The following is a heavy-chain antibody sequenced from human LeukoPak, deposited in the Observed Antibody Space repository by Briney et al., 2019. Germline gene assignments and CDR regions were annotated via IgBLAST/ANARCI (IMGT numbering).Heavy chain of an antibody. Sequence: PGGSLRLSCAASGFTFTTYAMSWVPQAPGKGLEWVSTISGSGGSTYYADSVKGRFTISRDNSKSTLYLQMNSLRAEDTAVYFCARELTWHYYEYWGQGTLVTVSS. CDR3: ARELTWHYYEY. V-gene: IGHV3-23*01. D-gene: IGHD3-9*01. CDR1: GFTFTTYA. J-gene: IGHJ4*02. CDR2: ISGSGGST.